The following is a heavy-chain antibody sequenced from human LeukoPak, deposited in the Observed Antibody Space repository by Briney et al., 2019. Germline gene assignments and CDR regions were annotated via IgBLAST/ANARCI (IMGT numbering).Heavy chain of an antibody. CDR1: GFTFSSYA. D-gene: IGHD3-22*01. CDR2: ISGSGGST. J-gene: IGHJ4*02. Sequence: GGSLRLSCAASGFTFSSYAMSWVRQAPGKGLEWVSAISGSGGSTYYADSVKGRFTISRDNSKNTLYLQMNSLRAEDTAVYYCAKEMTNYYDSSGYYHYWGQGTLVTVSS. CDR3: AKEMTNYYDSSGYYHY. V-gene: IGHV3-23*01.